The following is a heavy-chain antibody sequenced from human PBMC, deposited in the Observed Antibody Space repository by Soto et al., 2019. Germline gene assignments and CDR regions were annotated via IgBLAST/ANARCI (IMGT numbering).Heavy chain of an antibody. CDR1: GFTFSIYN. D-gene: IGHD6-13*01. V-gene: IGHV3-48*01. CDR3: ARDQKASWYTRYFDY. CDR2: ISSSSSII. Sequence: EVQLVESGGGLVQPGGSLRLSCAASGFTFSIYNMNWVRQAPGKGLEWVSYISSSSSIIYYADSVKGRFTISRDDAKNSLYLQMNSLRAADTAVYFCARDQKASWYTRYFDYWGQGTLVTVSS. J-gene: IGHJ4*02.